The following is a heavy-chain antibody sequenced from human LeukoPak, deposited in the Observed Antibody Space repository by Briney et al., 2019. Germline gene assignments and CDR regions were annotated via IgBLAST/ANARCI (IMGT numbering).Heavy chain of an antibody. Sequence: GGSLRLSCTASGFTFGDYAMTWVRQAPGKGLEWVGFIRSRLYGGTPEYAASVKGRFTISRDDSKGIAYLQMNSLKTEDTAVYHCASRSGRQWLPYFDYWGQGTLVAVSS. V-gene: IGHV3-49*04. CDR2: IRSRLYGGTP. J-gene: IGHJ4*02. D-gene: IGHD1-26*01. CDR1: GFTFGDYA. CDR3: ASRSGRQWLPYFDY.